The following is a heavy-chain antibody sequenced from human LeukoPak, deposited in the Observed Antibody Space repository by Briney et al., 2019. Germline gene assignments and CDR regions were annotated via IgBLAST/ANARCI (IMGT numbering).Heavy chain of an antibody. J-gene: IGHJ6*03. CDR1: GGTFSSYA. CDR2: IIPIFGTA. D-gene: IGHD3-9*01. CDR3: ARSRTYFDWLFSPGGGDYMDV. Sequence: SVKVSCKASGGTFSSYAISWVRQAPGQGLEWMGGIIPIFGTANYAQKFQGRVTITEDKSTSTAYMELSSLRSEDTAVYYCARSRTYFDWLFSPGGGDYMDVWGKGTTVTVSS. V-gene: IGHV1-69*06.